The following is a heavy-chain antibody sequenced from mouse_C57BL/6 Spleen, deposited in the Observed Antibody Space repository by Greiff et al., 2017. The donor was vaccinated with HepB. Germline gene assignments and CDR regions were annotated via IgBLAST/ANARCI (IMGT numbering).Heavy chain of an antibody. CDR3: TTDRGYFDV. Sequence: VQLKESGAELVRPGASVKLSCTASGFNIKDDYMHWVKQRPEQGLEWIGWIDPENGDTEYASKFQGKATITADTSSNTAYLQLSSLTSEDTAVYYCTTDRGYFDVWGTGTTVTVSS. CDR1: GFNIKDDY. V-gene: IGHV14-4*01. CDR2: IDPENGDT. J-gene: IGHJ1*03.